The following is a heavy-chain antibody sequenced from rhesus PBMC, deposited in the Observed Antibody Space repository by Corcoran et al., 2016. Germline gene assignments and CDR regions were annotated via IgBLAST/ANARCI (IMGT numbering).Heavy chain of an antibody. CDR2: IECSNGST. J-gene: IGHJ4*01. CDR3: ARVVAYTY. Sequence: QVQLQESGPGVVKPSETLSLTCAVSGGSISSGYDWSWIRQPPGKGLEWIGYIECSNGSTNYNPSLKNRVTMSKDASKNQFSLKLSSGTAADTAVYYCARVVAYTYWGQGVLVTVSS. D-gene: IGHD3-16*01. CDR1: GGSISSGYD. V-gene: IGHV4-76*01.